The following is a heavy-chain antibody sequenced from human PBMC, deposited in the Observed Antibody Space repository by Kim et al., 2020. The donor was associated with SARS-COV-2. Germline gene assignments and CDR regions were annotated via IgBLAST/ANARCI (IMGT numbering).Heavy chain of an antibody. CDR1: GYTFTSYG. CDR2: ISAYNGNT. V-gene: IGHV1-18*01. CDR3: ARMNGDDILTGYYRSYYYCGMDV. J-gene: IGHJ6*02. Sequence: ASVKVSCKASGYTFTSYGISWVRQAPGQGLEWMGWISAYNGNTNYAQKLQGRVTMTTDTSTSTAYMELRSLRSDDTAVYYCARMNGDDILTGYYRSYYYCGMDVWGQGTTVTVSS. D-gene: IGHD3-9*01.